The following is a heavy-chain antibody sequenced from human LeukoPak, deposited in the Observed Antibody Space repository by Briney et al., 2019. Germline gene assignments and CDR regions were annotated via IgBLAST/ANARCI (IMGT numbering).Heavy chain of an antibody. J-gene: IGHJ3*02. Sequence: PGGSLRLSCAASGFPFSSYGMHWVRQAPGKGLEWVAVISYDGSNKYYADSVKGRFTISRDNSKNTLYLQMNSLRAEDTAVYYCAKAIEWESDYAFDIWGQGTMVTVSS. CDR3: AKAIEWESDYAFDI. CDR1: GFPFSSYG. D-gene: IGHD1-26*01. CDR2: ISYDGSNK. V-gene: IGHV3-30*18.